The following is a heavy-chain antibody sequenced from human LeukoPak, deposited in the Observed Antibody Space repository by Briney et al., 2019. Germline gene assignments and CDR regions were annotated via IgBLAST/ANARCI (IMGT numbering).Heavy chain of an antibody. Sequence: PSETLSLTCTVSGGSISSYYWSWIRQPPGKGLEWIGYIYYSGSTNYNPSLESRVTISVDTSKNQFSLKLSSVTAADTAVYYCARHSSSWYLNYYYGMDVWGQGTTVTVSS. CDR1: GGSISSYY. D-gene: IGHD6-13*01. V-gene: IGHV4-59*08. J-gene: IGHJ6*02. CDR2: IYYSGST. CDR3: ARHSSSWYLNYYYGMDV.